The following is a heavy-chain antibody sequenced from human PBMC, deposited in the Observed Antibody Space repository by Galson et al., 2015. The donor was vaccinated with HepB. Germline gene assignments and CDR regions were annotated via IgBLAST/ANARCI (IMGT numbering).Heavy chain of an antibody. V-gene: IGHV5-51*01. CDR3: ARRSFSYVDY. CDR2: IYPSDYDL. D-gene: IGHD3-16*01. J-gene: IGHJ4*02. Sequence: QSGAEVKKPGESLKISCKASGYRFSNYWIGWVRQMPGKGLEWIGIIYPSDYDLRYSPSLQGLVTISVDKSVTTTYLQWDSLKASDSAMYYCARRSFSYVDYWGQGTLVTVSS. CDR1: GYRFSNYW.